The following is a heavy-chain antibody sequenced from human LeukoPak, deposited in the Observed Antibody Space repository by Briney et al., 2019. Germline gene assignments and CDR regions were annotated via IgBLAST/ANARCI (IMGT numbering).Heavy chain of an antibody. CDR3: ARVRIYDFWSGYYKYYFDY. CDR1: GGSFSGYY. D-gene: IGHD3-3*01. J-gene: IGHJ4*02. V-gene: IGHV4-34*01. CDR2: INHSGST. Sequence: NSSETLSLTCAVYGGSFSGYYWSWIRQPPGKGLEWIGEINHSGSTNYNPSLKSRVSISVDTSKNQFSLKLSSVTAADTAVYYCARVRIYDFWSGYYKYYFDYWGQGTLVTVSS.